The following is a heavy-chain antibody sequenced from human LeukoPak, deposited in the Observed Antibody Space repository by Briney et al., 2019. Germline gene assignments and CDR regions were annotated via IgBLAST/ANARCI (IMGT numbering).Heavy chain of an antibody. CDR1: GYTFTGYY. CDR3: ARVCSQYYDYVWGSYPFDY. Sequence: GASVKVSCKASGYTFTGYYMHWVRQAPGQGLEWMGWINPNSGGTNYAQKFQGRVTMTRDTSISTAYMELRSLRSDDTAVYYCARVCSQYYDYVWGSYPFDYWGQGTLVTVSS. CDR2: INPNSGGT. J-gene: IGHJ4*02. D-gene: IGHD3-16*02. V-gene: IGHV1-2*02.